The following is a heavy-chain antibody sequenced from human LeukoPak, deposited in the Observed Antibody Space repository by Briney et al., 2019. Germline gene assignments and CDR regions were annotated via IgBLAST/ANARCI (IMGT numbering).Heavy chain of an antibody. D-gene: IGHD3-22*01. CDR3: VKDLSYERSGSYFDS. CDR2: ISWDGTT. J-gene: IGHJ4*02. V-gene: IGHV3-43*01. Sequence: GGSLRLSCAASGFTFEDYTMHWVRQAPGKTLEWVALISWDGTTYYTDSVKGRFTISRDNSKDSLYLQMDTLRSEDAAFYYCVKDLSYERSGSYFDSWGQGTLVTVS. CDR1: GFTFEDYT.